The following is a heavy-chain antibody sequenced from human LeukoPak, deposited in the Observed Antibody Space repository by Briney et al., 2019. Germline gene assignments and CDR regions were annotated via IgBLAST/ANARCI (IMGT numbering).Heavy chain of an antibody. CDR3: ARNPVRGIAAAGRGEFDY. CDR1: GFTFSSYS. Sequence: GGSLRLSCAASGFTFSSYSMNWVRQAPGKGLEWVANIKEDGSAEFYVDSVKGRFTLSRDNAKNSVYLQMNSLRAEDTAVYYCARNPVRGIAAAGRGEFDYWGQGTLVTVSS. V-gene: IGHV3-7*01. D-gene: IGHD6-13*01. CDR2: IKEDGSAE. J-gene: IGHJ4*02.